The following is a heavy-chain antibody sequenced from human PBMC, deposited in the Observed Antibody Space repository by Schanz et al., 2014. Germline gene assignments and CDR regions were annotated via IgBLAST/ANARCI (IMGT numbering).Heavy chain of an antibody. J-gene: IGHJ4*02. CDR1: GFTFSNYW. CDR2: VNTDGGGK. CDR3: VRAGYETTGYYHLESWVGDYFDS. V-gene: IGHV3-7*01. D-gene: IGHD3-22*01. Sequence: EVQLVESGGGLVQPGGSLRLSCAASGFTFSNYWMSWVRQAPGKGLEWVASVNTDGGGKFYVDSVKGRFTIFRDNAKDSLYLQMNSLRAEDTAVYYCVRAGYETTGYYHLESWVGDYFDSWGQGALVTVSS.